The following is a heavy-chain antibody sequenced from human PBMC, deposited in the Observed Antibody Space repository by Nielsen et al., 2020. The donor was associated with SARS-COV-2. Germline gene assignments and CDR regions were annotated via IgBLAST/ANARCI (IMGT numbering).Heavy chain of an antibody. CDR3: AKAIDCSSTSCPNWFDP. CDR1: GFTFDDYA. V-gene: IGHV3-9*01. D-gene: IGHD2-2*01. J-gene: IGHJ5*02. CDR2: ISWNSGSI. Sequence: GGSLRLSCAASGFTFDDYAMRWVRQAPGKGLEWVSGISWNSGSIGYEDSVKGRFTITRDNAKNSLYLQMNSLRAEDTALYYCAKAIDCSSTSCPNWFDPWCQGTLVTVSS.